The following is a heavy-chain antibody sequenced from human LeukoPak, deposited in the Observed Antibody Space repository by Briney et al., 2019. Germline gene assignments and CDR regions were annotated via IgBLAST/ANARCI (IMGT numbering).Heavy chain of an antibody. CDR3: ARDRERNYYGSGGYYFDY. CDR1: GFTFSDYY. Sequence: GSLRLSCAASGFTFSDYYMSWIRQPPGKGLEWIGSIYYSGSTYYNPSLKSRVTISVDTSKNQFSLKLSSVTAADTAVYYCARDRERNYYGSGGYYFDYWGQGALVTVSS. CDR2: IYYSGST. V-gene: IGHV4-38-2*02. J-gene: IGHJ4*02. D-gene: IGHD3-10*01.